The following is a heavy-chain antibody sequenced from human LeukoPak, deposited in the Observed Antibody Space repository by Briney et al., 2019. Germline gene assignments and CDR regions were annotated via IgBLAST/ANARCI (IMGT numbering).Heavy chain of an antibody. Sequence: PGGSLRLSCTASGFTFGDCALNWVRQAPGKGLEWVGVIRSKAYGETTEYAASVRGRFIISRDDSKSIAYLQMNSLKTEDTAVYYCSSQNYSGSYSPRGYWGQGTLVTVSS. CDR2: IRSKAYGETT. J-gene: IGHJ4*02. CDR3: SSQNYSGSYSPRGY. D-gene: IGHD1-26*01. CDR1: GFTFGDCA. V-gene: IGHV3-49*04.